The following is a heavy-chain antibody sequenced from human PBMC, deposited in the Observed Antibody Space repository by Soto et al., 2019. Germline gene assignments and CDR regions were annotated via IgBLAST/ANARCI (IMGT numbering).Heavy chain of an antibody. Sequence: QLQLQESGPGLVKPSETLSLTCTVSGGSVSSGTYYWGWIRQPPGKGLEWIGSIDYSVTSYYNPSLKSRVXXSXDKXKNQFSLKLTSVTAADTAVYYCARLDSGFGATMDVWGQGTTVTVSS. CDR1: GGSVSSGTYY. D-gene: IGHD3-10*01. J-gene: IGHJ6*02. CDR2: IDYSVTS. V-gene: IGHV4-39*01. CDR3: ARLDSGFGATMDV.